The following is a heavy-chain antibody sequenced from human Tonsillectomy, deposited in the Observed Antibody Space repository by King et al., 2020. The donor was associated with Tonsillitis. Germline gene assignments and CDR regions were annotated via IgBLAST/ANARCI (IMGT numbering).Heavy chain of an antibody. CDR3: AREVPGEGIDY. J-gene: IGHJ4*02. CDR1: GFTFSSYA. CDR2: ISYDGSNK. D-gene: IGHD1-1*01. Sequence: QLVQSGGGVVQPGRSLRLSCAASGFTFSSYAMHWVRQAPGKGLEWVAVISYDGSNKYYADSVKGRFTISRDNSKNTLYLQMNSLRAEVTAVYYCAREVPGEGIDYWGQGTLVTVSS. V-gene: IGHV3-30*04.